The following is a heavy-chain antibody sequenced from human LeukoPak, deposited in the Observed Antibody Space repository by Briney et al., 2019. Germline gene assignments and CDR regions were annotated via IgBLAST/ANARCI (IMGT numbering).Heavy chain of an antibody. CDR3: AGSSGYSYGYWFDP. CDR1: GGSISSSSYY. J-gene: IGHJ5*02. Sequence: PSETLSLTCTVSGGSISSSSYYWGWIRQPPGKGLEWIGSIYYSGSTYYNPSLKSRVTISVDTSKNQFSLKLSSVTAADTAVYYCAGSSGYSYGYWFDPWGQGTLVTVSS. CDR2: IYYSGST. D-gene: IGHD5-18*01. V-gene: IGHV4-39*01.